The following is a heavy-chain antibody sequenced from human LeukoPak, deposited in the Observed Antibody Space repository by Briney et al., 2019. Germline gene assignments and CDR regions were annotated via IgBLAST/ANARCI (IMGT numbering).Heavy chain of an antibody. J-gene: IGHJ4*02. V-gene: IGHV4-30-2*01. CDR2: TYHSGST. Sequence: PSETLSLTCAVSGGSISSGGYSWSWIRQPPGKGLEWIGYTYHSGSTYYNPSLKSRVTISVDRSKNQFSLKLSSVTAADTAVYHCARGPNSSGFSYFDYWGQGTLVTVSS. CDR1: GGSISSGGYS. CDR3: ARGPNSSGFSYFDY. D-gene: IGHD3-22*01.